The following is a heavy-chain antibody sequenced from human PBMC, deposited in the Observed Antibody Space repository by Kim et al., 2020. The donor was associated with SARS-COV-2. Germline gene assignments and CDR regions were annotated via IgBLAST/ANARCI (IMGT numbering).Heavy chain of an antibody. CDR2: ISAYNGNT. Sequence: ASVKVSCKASGYTFTSYGISWVRQAPGQGLEWMGWISAYNGNTNYAQKLQGRVTMTTDTSTSTAYMELRSLRSDDTAVYYCASARYYYYYGMDVWGQGTTVTVSS. J-gene: IGHJ6*02. CDR3: ASARYYYYYGMDV. CDR1: GYTFTSYG. V-gene: IGHV1-18*01.